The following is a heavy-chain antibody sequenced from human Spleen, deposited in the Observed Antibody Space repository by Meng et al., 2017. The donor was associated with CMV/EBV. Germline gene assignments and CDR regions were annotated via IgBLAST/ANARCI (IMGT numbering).Heavy chain of an antibody. J-gene: IGHJ6*02. CDR1: GYTFTSHG. CDR3: ARMPHPPYSYRGMDV. V-gene: IGHV1-2*02. Sequence: ASVKVSCKASGYTFTSHGISWVRQAPGQGLEWVGWINPNTGGTKYAQKFEGRVIITEDTSISTVYMEITRLRSDDTAVYYCARMPHPPYSYRGMDVWGQGTAVTVSS. CDR2: INPNTGGT. D-gene: IGHD2-21*01.